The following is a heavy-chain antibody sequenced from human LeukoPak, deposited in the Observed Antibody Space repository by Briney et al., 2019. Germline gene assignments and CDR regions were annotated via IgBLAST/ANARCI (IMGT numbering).Heavy chain of an antibody. Sequence: SETLSLTCTVSGGSISSGDYYWSWIRQPPGKGLEWIAYMYYSGGTYYNPSLKSRVTMSADTSKNQLSLKLSSVTAADTAVYYCARPYYYDSRIDPWGQGILATVSS. V-gene: IGHV4-30-4*01. CDR2: MYYSGGT. CDR1: GGSISSGDYY. D-gene: IGHD3-22*01. J-gene: IGHJ5*02. CDR3: ARPYYYDSRIDP.